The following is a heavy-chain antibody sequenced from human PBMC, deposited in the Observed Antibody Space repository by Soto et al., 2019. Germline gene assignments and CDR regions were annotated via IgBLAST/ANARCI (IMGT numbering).Heavy chain of an antibody. CDR2: IFYSGGT. Sequence: QLLLQESGPGLVKPSETLSLTCTVSGGSILDSTYYWAWIRQSPGKGLEWIGTIFYSGGTFYTPSLKSRVTLSVDTSNNHFSLKLRSVTAADTAVYYCARQASGYYYGWFDPWGQGTLVTVSS. D-gene: IGHD3-22*01. CDR3: ARQASGYYYGWFDP. CDR1: GGSILDSTYY. J-gene: IGHJ5*02. V-gene: IGHV4-39*01.